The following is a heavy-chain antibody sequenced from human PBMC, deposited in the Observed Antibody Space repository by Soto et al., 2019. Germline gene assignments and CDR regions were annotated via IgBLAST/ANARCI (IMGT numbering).Heavy chain of an antibody. V-gene: IGHV3-23*01. Sequence: GGSLRLSCAASGFTFSSYSFNWVRQAPGKGLEWVSSISRSSGTTYYADSVKGRFTISRDNSKNTLYLQMNSLRAEDTAVYYCAKWYSSSSNFDYWGQGTLVTVSS. CDR2: ISRSSGTT. CDR3: AKWYSSSSNFDY. CDR1: GFTFSSYS. J-gene: IGHJ4*02. D-gene: IGHD6-13*01.